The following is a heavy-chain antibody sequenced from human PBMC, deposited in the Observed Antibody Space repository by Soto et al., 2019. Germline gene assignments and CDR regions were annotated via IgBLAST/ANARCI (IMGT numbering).Heavy chain of an antibody. V-gene: IGHV3-33*08. Sequence: GGSLRLSCEASGFAFSSYAMHWVRQAPGKGLEWVGVISYDGNYIYYADSVKGRFTISRDNAESSLYLQMNSLRDEDTAVYFCARDFGHGYYLDYWGRGTLVTVSS. J-gene: IGHJ4*02. CDR1: GFAFSSYA. CDR2: ISYDGNYI. D-gene: IGHD3-3*01. CDR3: ARDFGHGYYLDY.